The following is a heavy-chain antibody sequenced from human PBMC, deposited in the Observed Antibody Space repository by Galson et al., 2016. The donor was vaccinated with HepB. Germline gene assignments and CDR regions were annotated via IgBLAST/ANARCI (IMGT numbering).Heavy chain of an antibody. CDR3: ASVRWPWVHWFDP. V-gene: IGHV4-59*08. CDR2: IYYSGST. Sequence: SETLSLTCTVSGGSISSYYWSWIRQPPGKTLEWIGYIYYSGSTKYNPSLKSRVTISVDTAKNQFSLRLTSVTAADTAMYYCASVRWPWVHWFDPWGQGILVTVSS. J-gene: IGHJ5*02. D-gene: IGHD5-24*01. CDR1: GGSISSYY.